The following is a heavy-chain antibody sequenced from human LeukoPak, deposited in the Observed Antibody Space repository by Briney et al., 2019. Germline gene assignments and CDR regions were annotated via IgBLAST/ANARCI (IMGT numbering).Heavy chain of an antibody. J-gene: IGHJ6*03. V-gene: IGHV4-39*01. Sequence: PSETLSLTCTVSGGSISSSSYYWGWIRQPPGKGLEWIGSIYYSGSTYYNPSLKSRVTISVDTSKNQFSLKLSSVTAADTAVYYCAGHCSSTSCYYMDVWGKGTTVTVSS. CDR3: AGHCSSTSCYYMDV. CDR1: GGSISSSSYY. D-gene: IGHD2-2*01. CDR2: IYYSGST.